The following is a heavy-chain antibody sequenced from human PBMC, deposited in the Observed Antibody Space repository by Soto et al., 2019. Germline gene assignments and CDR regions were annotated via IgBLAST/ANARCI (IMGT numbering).Heavy chain of an antibody. J-gene: IGHJ5*02. CDR3: ARAPRGYCTNGVCYTIFWFDP. V-gene: IGHV1-8*01. CDR1: GYTFTSYD. Sequence: QVQLVQSGAEVKKPGASVKVSCKASGYTFTSYDINWVRQATGQGLEWMGWMNPNSGNTGYAQKFQGRVTMTRNTSISTAYMELSSLRSEDTAVYYCARAPRGYCTNGVCYTIFWFDPWGQGTLVTVSS. CDR2: MNPNSGNT. D-gene: IGHD2-8*01.